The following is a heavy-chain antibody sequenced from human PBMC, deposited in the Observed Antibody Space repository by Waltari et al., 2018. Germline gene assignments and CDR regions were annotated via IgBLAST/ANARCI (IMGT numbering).Heavy chain of an antibody. CDR1: GGSIRRGDHY. CDR3: ARDRGPGEYYYGMDV. V-gene: IGHV4-30-4*01. CDR2: VYYTGST. Sequence: QVQLQESGPGLVKSSQTLSLTCTVSGGSIRRGDHYWNWIRQSPGKCLEWIGYVYYTGSTYYNPSRKSRLNISVDTSKSQFTLSLYSVTAADTAVYYCARDRGPGEYYYGMDVWGQGTTVIVSS. D-gene: IGHD2-15*01. J-gene: IGHJ6*02.